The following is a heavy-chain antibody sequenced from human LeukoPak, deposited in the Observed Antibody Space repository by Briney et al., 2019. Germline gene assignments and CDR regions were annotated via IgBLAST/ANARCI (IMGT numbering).Heavy chain of an antibody. CDR2: IYYSGST. D-gene: IGHD6-6*01. V-gene: IGHV4-59*08. CDR1: AGSISTYY. CDR3: ARHFLGAARPLYFDL. J-gene: IGHJ2*01. Sequence: SETLSLTCTVSAGSISTYYWSWVRQPPGKGLEWIGYIYYSGSTYYSPSLRSRVTISVDSSKNQFSLKLSSVTAADTAVYFCARHFLGAARPLYFDLWGRGTLVTVSS.